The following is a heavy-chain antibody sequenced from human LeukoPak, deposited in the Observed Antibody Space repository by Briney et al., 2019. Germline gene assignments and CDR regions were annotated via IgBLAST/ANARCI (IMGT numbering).Heavy chain of an antibody. CDR3: ASSSGDYGPDFDY. J-gene: IGHJ4*02. V-gene: IGHV4-39*07. Sequence: SETLSLTCTVSGGSISSSSYYWGWIRQPPGKGLEWIGRIYTSGSTNYNPSLKSRVTISVDTSKNQFSLKLSSVTAADTAVYYCASSSGDYGPDFDYWGQGTLVTVSS. CDR1: GGSISSSSYY. CDR2: IYTSGST. D-gene: IGHD4-17*01.